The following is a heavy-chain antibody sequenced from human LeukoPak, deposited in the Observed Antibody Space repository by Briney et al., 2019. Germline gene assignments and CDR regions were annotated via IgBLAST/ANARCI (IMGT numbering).Heavy chain of an antibody. CDR1: GGSISSGDYY. CDR2: IYYSGST. V-gene: IGHV4-61*08. CDR3: ARVYCSSTSCYRFLSHDAFDI. D-gene: IGHD2-2*01. Sequence: SQTLSLTCTVSGGSISSGDYYWSWIRQPPGKGLEWIGYIYYSGSTNYNPSLKRRVTISVDTSKNQFSLKLSSVTAADTAVYYCARVYCSSTSCYRFLSHDAFDIWGQGTMVTVSS. J-gene: IGHJ3*02.